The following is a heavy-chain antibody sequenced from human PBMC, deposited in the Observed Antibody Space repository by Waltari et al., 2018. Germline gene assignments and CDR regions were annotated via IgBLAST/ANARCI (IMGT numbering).Heavy chain of an antibody. CDR3: AKDYGDYGNNWFDP. D-gene: IGHD4-17*01. CDR2: ISGSGGST. CDR1: VFTFSSYA. Sequence: EVQLLESGGGLVQPGGSLRLSCAASVFTFSSYAMCCVHPAPGKGLEWVSAISGSGGSTYYADSVKSRFTISRDNSKNTLYLQMNSLRAEDTAVYYCAKDYGDYGNNWFDPWGQGTLVTVSS. J-gene: IGHJ5*02. V-gene: IGHV3-23*01.